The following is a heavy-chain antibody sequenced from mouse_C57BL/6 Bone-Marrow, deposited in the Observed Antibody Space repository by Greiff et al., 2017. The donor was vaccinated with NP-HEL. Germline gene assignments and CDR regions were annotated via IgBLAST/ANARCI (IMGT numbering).Heavy chain of an antibody. J-gene: IGHJ4*01. D-gene: IGHD2-4*01. V-gene: IGHV1-72*01. CDR3: ARSSSYDSLYYYAMDY. CDR2: IDPNSGGT. Sequence: QVQLKQPGAELVKPGASVKLSCKASGYTFTSYWMHWVKQRPGRGLEWIGRIDPNSGGTKYNEKFKSKATLTVDKPSSTAYMQLSSLTSEDSAVYYCARSSSYDSLYYYAMDYWGQGTSVTVSS. CDR1: GYTFTSYW.